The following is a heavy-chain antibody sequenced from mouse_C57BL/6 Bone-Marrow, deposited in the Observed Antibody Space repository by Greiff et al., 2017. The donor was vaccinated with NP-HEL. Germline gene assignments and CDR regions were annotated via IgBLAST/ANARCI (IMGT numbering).Heavy chain of an antibody. J-gene: IGHJ2*01. CDR3: ARYPRSTLITTYYFDY. CDR2: IRNKANGYTT. V-gene: IGHV7-3*01. D-gene: IGHD2-4*01. CDR1: GFTFTDYY. Sequence: EVHLVESGGGLVQPGGSLSLSCAASGFTFTDYYMSWVRQPPGKALEWLGFIRNKANGYTTEYSASVKGQFTISRDNSQSILYLQINALRAEHSATYYCARYPRSTLITTYYFDYWGQGTTLTVSS.